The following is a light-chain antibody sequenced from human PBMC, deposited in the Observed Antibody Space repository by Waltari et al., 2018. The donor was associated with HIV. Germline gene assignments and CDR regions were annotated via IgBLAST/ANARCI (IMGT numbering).Light chain of an antibody. CDR3: QSHDSSLSGASV. Sequence: QSVLTQPPSVSAAPGRTITISCTGNSSNIGAGYSIHWYQQAPVSAPQLLIYLNQNRPAGVPARFSGSRSGSSASLAITGLRPEDEADYFCQSHDSSLSGASVFGGGTKVTVL. CDR1: SSNIGAGYS. V-gene: IGLV1-40*01. J-gene: IGLJ2*01. CDR2: LNQ.